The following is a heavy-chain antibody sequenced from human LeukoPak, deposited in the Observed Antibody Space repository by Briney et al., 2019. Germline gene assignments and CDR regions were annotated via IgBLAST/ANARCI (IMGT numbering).Heavy chain of an antibody. CDR3: ARGPRPKQLWSPYYYYYGMDV. CDR1: GGSFSGYY. D-gene: IGHD5-18*01. CDR2: INHSGST. J-gene: IGHJ6*02. Sequence: PSETLSLTCAVYGGSFSGYYWSWIRQPPGKGLEWIGEINHSGSTNYNPSLKSRVTISVDTPKNQFSLKLSSVTAADTAVYYCARGPRPKQLWSPYYYYYGMDVWGQGTTVTVSS. V-gene: IGHV4-34*01.